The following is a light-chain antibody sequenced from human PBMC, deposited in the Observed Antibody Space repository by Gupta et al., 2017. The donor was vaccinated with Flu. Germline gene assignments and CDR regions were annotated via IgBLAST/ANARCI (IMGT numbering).Light chain of an antibody. Sequence: DIVMTQSPDSLAVSLGERATVNCKSSQSVLYSSNSKNYLAWYQQKPGQPPKLLISWASTRESGVPDRFSGSGSGTDFTLTISSLQAEDVAVYYCQQYYSTPRTFGQGTKVDIK. V-gene: IGKV4-1*01. J-gene: IGKJ1*01. CDR2: WAS. CDR3: QQYYSTPRT. CDR1: QSVLYSSNSKNY.